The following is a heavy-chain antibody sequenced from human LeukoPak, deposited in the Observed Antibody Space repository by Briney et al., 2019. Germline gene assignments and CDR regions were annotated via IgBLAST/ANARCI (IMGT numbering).Heavy chain of an antibody. V-gene: IGHV4-34*01. CDR3: ARGRRRSSGWSFDY. CDR2: INHSGST. Sequence: PSETLSLTCAVYGGSFSGYYWSWIRQPPGKGLGWIGEINHSGSTNYNPSLKSRVTISGDTSKNQFSLNLSSVTAADTAVCYCARGRRRSSGWSFDYWGQGTLVTVSS. J-gene: IGHJ4*02. CDR1: GGSFSGYY. D-gene: IGHD6-19*01.